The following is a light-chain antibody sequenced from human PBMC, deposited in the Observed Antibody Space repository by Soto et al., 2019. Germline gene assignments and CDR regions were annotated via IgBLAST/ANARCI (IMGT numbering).Light chain of an antibody. Sequence: DIQMTQSPSSLSASIGDRVTITCRASRGINTYVNWYQQKPGKAPKLLIFSASNLQGGVPSRFSGTGSGTDFTFTISRLLPEDFATYYCQQTYTTPRTFGQGTMVDIK. V-gene: IGKV1-39*01. J-gene: IGKJ1*01. CDR3: QQTYTTPRT. CDR2: SAS. CDR1: RGINTY.